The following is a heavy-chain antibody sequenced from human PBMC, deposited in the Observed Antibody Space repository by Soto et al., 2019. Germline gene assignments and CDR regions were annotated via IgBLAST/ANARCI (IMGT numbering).Heavy chain of an antibody. CDR2: MNPNSGNT. J-gene: IGHJ6*02. CDR1: GYTFTSYD. CDR3: ARGLEYSYGSWYYGMDV. Sequence: GASVKVSCKASGYTFTSYDINWVRQATGQGLEWMGWMNPNSGNTGYAQKFQGRVTMTRNTSISTAYMELSSLRSEDTAVYYCARGLEYSYGSWYYGMDVWGRGTTVTVSS. D-gene: IGHD5-18*01. V-gene: IGHV1-8*01.